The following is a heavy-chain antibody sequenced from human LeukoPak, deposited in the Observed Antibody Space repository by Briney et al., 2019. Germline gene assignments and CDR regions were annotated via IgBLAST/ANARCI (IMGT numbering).Heavy chain of an antibody. Sequence: GGSLRLSCAASGFTFDNYAMHWVRQAPGKGLEWLSIISWNSGYIGYADSVKGRFTISRDNAKKYLDLQMNSLRAEDTAFYYCAKVRGTYSSGYFFDYWGQGTLVTVSS. D-gene: IGHD6-19*01. CDR2: ISWNSGYI. CDR1: GFTFDNYA. CDR3: AKVRGTYSSGYFFDY. V-gene: IGHV3-9*01. J-gene: IGHJ4*02.